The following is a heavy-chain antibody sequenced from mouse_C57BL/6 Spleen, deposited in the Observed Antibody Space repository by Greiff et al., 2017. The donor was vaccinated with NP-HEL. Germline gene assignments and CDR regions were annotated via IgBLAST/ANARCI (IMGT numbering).Heavy chain of an antibody. V-gene: IGHV1-26*01. J-gene: IGHJ4*01. CDR2: INPNNGGT. D-gene: IGHD3-2*02. Sequence: EVQLQQSGPELVKPGASVKISCKASGYTFTDYYMNWVKQSHGKSLEWIGDINPNNGGTSYNQKFKGKATLTVDKSSSTAYMELRSLTSEDSAVYYCARSDGSSGSGDYWGQGTSVTVSS. CDR1: GYTFTDYY. CDR3: ARSDGSSGSGDY.